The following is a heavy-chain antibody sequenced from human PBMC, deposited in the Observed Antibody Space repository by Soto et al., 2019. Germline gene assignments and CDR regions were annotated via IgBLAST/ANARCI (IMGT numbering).Heavy chain of an antibody. V-gene: IGHV3-7*01. J-gene: IGHJ6*02. CDR1: GFTYSRYW. D-gene: IGHD3-10*01. CDR2: IEKDGSEK. Sequence: QPGGSLRLSCLASGFTYSRYWMNWVRQAPGKGLEWVATIEKDGSEKYYGDSVKGRFTISRDNGKNSVYLEMNSLRVEDTAVYYCARLQTGFRFYNYYGMDVWGQGTTVTVSS. CDR3: ARLQTGFRFYNYYGMDV.